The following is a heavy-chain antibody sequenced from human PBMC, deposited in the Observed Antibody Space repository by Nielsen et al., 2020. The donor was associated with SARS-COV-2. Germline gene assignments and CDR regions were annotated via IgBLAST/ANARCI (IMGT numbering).Heavy chain of an antibody. CDR1: GGSISSDY. J-gene: IGHJ4*02. CDR3: ARGHFYDGSVYYYGLSQFDF. CDR2: MFYNGRT. V-gene: IGHV4-59*01. Sequence: SETLSLTCTVSGGSISSDYWSWIRQPPGKGLEWIGYMFYNGRTNYSPSLRSRVTMSVDASKKHFSLKLWSVTAADTARYYCARGHFYDGSVYYYGLSQFDFWGQGTLVTVSS. D-gene: IGHD3-22*01.